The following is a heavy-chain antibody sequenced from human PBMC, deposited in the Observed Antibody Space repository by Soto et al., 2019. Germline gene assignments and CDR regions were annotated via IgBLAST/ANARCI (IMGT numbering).Heavy chain of an antibody. CDR2: ISGSGGSS. CDR1: GFSFNSYA. CDR3: AKGSIEYSASVDY. D-gene: IGHD5-12*01. Sequence: EVQLLESGGGLIQPGGSLRLSCSASGFSFNSYAMMWVRQAPGKGLEWVSVISGSGGSSYFADSAKGRFTISRDNSKNMLYLEMNSLRAEVTARYFCAKGSIEYSASVDYWGQGTLVIVSS. J-gene: IGHJ4*02. V-gene: IGHV3-23*01.